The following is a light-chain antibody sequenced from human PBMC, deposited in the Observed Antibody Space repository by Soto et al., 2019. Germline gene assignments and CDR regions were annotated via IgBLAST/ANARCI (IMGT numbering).Light chain of an antibody. Sequence: EIVMTQSPATLSVSPGERATLSCRASQSVTSNLTLYQQKPGQRPRRLIYGASTRATGIPARFSGSGSGTEFTLTISSLQSEDFAVSYCQQYNNWPLTFGGGTKVDIK. CDR1: QSVTSN. J-gene: IGKJ4*01. CDR2: GAS. V-gene: IGKV3-15*01. CDR3: QQYNNWPLT.